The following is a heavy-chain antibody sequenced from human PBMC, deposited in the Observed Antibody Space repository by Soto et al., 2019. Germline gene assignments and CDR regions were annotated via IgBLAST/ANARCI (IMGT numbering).Heavy chain of an antibody. CDR2: ISGSGGST. J-gene: IGHJ4*02. D-gene: IGHD1-7*01. CDR1: CFTVSSYA. CDR3: AKTLSGTTGTFDY. V-gene: IGHV3-23*01. Sequence: GGSLRLSCAAACFTVSSYAMSSVRQAAGKGLEWGSIISGSGGSTYYADSVNGRFTTSRDKPKNTLYLQMNSLRAEDTAVYYCAKTLSGTTGTFDYWGQGTLVNVSS.